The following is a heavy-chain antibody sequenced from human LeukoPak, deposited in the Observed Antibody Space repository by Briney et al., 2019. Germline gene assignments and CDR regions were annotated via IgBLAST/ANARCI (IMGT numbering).Heavy chain of an antibody. D-gene: IGHD6-19*01. CDR3: ARDLGIAVNWFDP. V-gene: IGHV1-2*02. J-gene: IGHJ5*02. CDR1: GYTLTGYY. CDR2: INPNSGGT. Sequence: AASVKVSCKASGYTLTGYYMHWVRQAPGQGLEWMGWINPNSGGTNYAQKFQGRVTMTRDTSISTAYMELSRLRSDDTAVYYCARDLGIAVNWFDPWGQGTLVTVSS.